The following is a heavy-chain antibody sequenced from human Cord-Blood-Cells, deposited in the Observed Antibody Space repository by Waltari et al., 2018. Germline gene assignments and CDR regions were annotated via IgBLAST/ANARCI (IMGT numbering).Heavy chain of an antibody. CDR2: INHSGST. CDR1: GGSFSGYY. Sequence: QVQLQQWGAGLLKPSETLSLTCAVYGGSFSGYYWSWIRQPPGKGREWIGEINHSGSTNYNPSRKGRVTRSVDTSKNQFSLRLSSVTAADTAVYYCARRYYDFWSGYQDGMDVWGQGTTVTVSS. V-gene: IGHV4-34*01. CDR3: ARRYYDFWSGYQDGMDV. J-gene: IGHJ6*02. D-gene: IGHD3-3*01.